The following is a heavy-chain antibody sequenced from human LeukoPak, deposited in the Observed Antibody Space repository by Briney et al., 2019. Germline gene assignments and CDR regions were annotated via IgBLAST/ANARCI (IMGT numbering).Heavy chain of an antibody. CDR1: GVSISSYF. CDR2: FYNSGTTKYNPSL. J-gene: IGHJ4*02. Sequence: SETLSLTCTVSGVSISSYFWSWIRQPPGKGLEWIGYFYNSGTTKYNPSLKYNPSLKSRVTISVDTSKNQFSLILSSVTAADTAVYYCARARTGETVFDYWGQGTLVTVSS. D-gene: IGHD3/OR15-3a*01. CDR3: ARARTGETVFDY. V-gene: IGHV4-59*01.